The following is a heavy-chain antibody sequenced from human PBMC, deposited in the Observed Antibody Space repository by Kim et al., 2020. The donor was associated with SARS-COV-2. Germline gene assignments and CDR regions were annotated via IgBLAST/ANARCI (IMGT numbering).Heavy chain of an antibody. CDR3: ARVEPQAAAAPFDY. Sequence: SETLSLTCTVSGYSISSGYYWGWIRQPPGKGLEWIGSIYHSGSTYYNPSLKSRVTISVDTSKNQFSLKLSSVTAADTAVYYCARVEPQAAAAPFDYWGQGTLVTVSS. CDR1: GYSISSGYY. CDR2: IYHSGST. J-gene: IGHJ4*02. V-gene: IGHV4-38-2*02. D-gene: IGHD6-13*01.